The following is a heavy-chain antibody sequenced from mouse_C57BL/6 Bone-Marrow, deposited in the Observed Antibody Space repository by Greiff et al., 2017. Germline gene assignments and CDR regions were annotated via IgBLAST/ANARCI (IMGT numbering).Heavy chain of an antibody. CDR3: ANADLLWYFDV. V-gene: IGHV1-4*01. J-gene: IGHJ1*03. CDR2: INPSSGYT. Sequence: VKLMESGAELARPGASVKMSCKASGYTFTSYTMHWVKQRPGQGLEWIGYINPSSGYTKYNQKFKDKATLTADKSSSTAYMQLSSLTSEDSAVXYCANADLLWYFDVWGTGTTVTVSS. CDR1: GYTFTSYT. D-gene: IGHD1-1*01.